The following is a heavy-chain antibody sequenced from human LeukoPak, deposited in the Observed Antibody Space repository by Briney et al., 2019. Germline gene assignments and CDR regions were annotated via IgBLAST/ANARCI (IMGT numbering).Heavy chain of an antibody. J-gene: IGHJ5*02. CDR3: AKVGISGSYVNWFDP. Sequence: ASVKVSCKVSGYTLTELSMHWVRQAPGKGLEWMGGFDPEDGETIYAQKFQGRVTMTEDTSTDTAYMELSSLRSEDTAVYYCAKVGISGSYVNWFDPWGQGTLVTVSS. CDR2: FDPEDGET. V-gene: IGHV1-24*01. D-gene: IGHD1-26*01. CDR1: GYTLTELS.